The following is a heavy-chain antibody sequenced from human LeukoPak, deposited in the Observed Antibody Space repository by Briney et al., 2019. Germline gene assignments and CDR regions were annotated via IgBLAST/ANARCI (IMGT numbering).Heavy chain of an antibody. CDR2: INPNSGGT. V-gene: IGHV1-2*06. D-gene: IGHD6-13*01. Sequence: ASVKVSCKASGYTFTGYYMRWVRQAPGQGLEWMGRINPNSGGTNYAQKFPGRVTMTRDTSISTAYMELSRLRSDDTAVYYCARGPSRLYSSSWSSDYWGQGTLVTVSS. CDR1: GYTFTGYY. CDR3: ARGPSRLYSSSWSSDY. J-gene: IGHJ4*02.